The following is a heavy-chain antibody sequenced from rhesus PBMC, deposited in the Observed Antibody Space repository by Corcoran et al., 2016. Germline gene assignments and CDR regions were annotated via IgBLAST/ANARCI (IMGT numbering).Heavy chain of an antibody. J-gene: IGHJ4*01. CDR3: ARYDSGSYYYRFDY. D-gene: IGHD3-16*01. CDR1: GGSISGYYY. V-gene: IGHV4-73*01. Sequence: QVKLQQWGEGLVKPSETLSLTCAVYGGSISGYYYWSWIRQPPGKGLEWFGYIDGDRARTNHQPSLQNRVTISKDTSKIHFSLKLSSVTAADTAVYYCARYDSGSYYYRFDYWGQGVLVTVSS. CDR2: IDGDRART.